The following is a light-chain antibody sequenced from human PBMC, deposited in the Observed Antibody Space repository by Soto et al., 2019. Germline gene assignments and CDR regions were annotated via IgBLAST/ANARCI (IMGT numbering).Light chain of an antibody. CDR1: SSNIGAGYD. CDR3: QSYDSSLSVV. Sequence: QSVLTQPPSVSGAPGERVTLSCTVGSSNIGAGYDVHWYQQLPGTAPKLLIYGNSNRPSGVPDRFSGSKSGTSASLAITGLQAEDEADYYCQSYDSSLSVVFGGGTKVTVL. J-gene: IGLJ2*01. CDR2: GNS. V-gene: IGLV1-40*01.